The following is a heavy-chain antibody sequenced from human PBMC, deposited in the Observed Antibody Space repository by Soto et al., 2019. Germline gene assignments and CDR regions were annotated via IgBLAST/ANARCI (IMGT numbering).Heavy chain of an antibody. CDR1: GGTFSSYA. Sequence: GASVKVSCKASGGTFSSYAISWVRQAPGQGLEWMGGIIPIFGTANYAQKFQGRVTITADESTSTAYMELSSLRSEDTAVYYCARATPYYCTNGVCYYDYWGQGTLVTVS. CDR3: ARATPYYCTNGVCYYDY. V-gene: IGHV1-69*13. J-gene: IGHJ4*02. D-gene: IGHD2-8*01. CDR2: IIPIFGTA.